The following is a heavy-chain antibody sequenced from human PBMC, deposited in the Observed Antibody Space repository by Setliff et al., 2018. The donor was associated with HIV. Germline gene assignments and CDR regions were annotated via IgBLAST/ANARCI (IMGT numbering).Heavy chain of an antibody. J-gene: IGHJ4*01. Sequence: PSETLSLTCNVSGGSISSSSYYWGWIRQPPGKGLEWIGSFHYSGTTYYNPSLRSRITISVDTSKNQFFLNMTSVTAADTAVYYCVRAPPGIQLLASTNGPYYFDCWGHGTLVTV. CDR1: GGSISSSSYY. D-gene: IGHD1-1*01. CDR2: FHYSGTT. V-gene: IGHV4-39*07. CDR3: VRAPPGIQLLASTNGPYYFDC.